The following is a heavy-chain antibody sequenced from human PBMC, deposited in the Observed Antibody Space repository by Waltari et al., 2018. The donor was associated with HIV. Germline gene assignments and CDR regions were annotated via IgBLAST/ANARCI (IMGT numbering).Heavy chain of an antibody. J-gene: IGHJ4*02. CDR2: IYRSGDA. V-gene: IGHV3-53*02. CDR1: GLSVSSNF. Sequence: EVQLVETGGGLIQPGGSLRLSCAASGLSVSSNFMNCVRQAPGKGLEWVSVIYRSGDAYYADFVKGRFTISRDNSKNTLYLQMNSLRAEDTAVYYCARVRSIMGRFLGFDYWGQGTLVTVSS. CDR3: ARVRSIMGRFLGFDY. D-gene: IGHD3-3*02.